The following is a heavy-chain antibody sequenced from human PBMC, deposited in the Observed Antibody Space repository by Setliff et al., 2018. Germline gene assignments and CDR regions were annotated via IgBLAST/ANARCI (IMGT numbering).Heavy chain of an antibody. CDR3: ARDATYYDFWSDYSPDAFDI. CDR2: INSDGSST. D-gene: IGHD3-3*01. V-gene: IGHV3-74*01. J-gene: IGHJ3*02. CDR1: GFIFSGYW. Sequence: PGGSLRLSCAASGFIFSGYWMHWVRQAPGKGLVWVSRINSDGSSTSYADSVKGRFTISRDNAKNTLYLQMNSLRAEDTAMYYCARDATYYDFWSDYSPDAFDIWGQGTMVTVSS.